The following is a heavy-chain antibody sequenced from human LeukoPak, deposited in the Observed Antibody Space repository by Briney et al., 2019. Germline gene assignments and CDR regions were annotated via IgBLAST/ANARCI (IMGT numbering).Heavy chain of an antibody. CDR2: INPNSGGT. D-gene: IGHD3-3*01. CDR3: ARVREIRFLEWLPPLDY. V-gene: IGHV1-2*02. Sequence: ASVKVSCKASGYTFTGYYMHWVRQAPGQGLEWMGWINPNSGGTNYAQKFQGRATMTRDTSISTAYMELSRLRSDDTAVYYCARVREIRFLEWLPPLDYWGQGTLVTVSS. CDR1: GYTFTGYY. J-gene: IGHJ4*02.